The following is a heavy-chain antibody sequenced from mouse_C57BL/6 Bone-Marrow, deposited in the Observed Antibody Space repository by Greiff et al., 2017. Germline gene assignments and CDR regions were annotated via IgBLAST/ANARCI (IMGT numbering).Heavy chain of an antibody. D-gene: IGHD2-1*01. V-gene: IGHV1-55*01. CDR3: AREGNYVYYYAMDY. CDR1: GYTFTSYW. Sequence: QVQLQQPGAELVKPGASVKMSCKASGYTFTSYWITWVKQRPGQGLEWIGDIYPGSGSTNYNEKFKSKATLTVYTSSSTAYMQLSSLTSEDSAVYYCAREGNYVYYYAMDYWGQGTSVTVSS. CDR2: IYPGSGST. J-gene: IGHJ4*01.